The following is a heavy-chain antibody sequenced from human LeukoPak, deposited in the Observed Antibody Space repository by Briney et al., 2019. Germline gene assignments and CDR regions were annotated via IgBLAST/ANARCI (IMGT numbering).Heavy chain of an antibody. CDR3: ARRRFYYYYYMDV. V-gene: IGHV4-38-2*02. J-gene: IGHJ6*03. Sequence: SETLSLTCTVSGYSISSGYYWGWIRQPPGKGLEWIGSIYHSGSTYYNPSLKSRVTISVDTSKNQFSLKLSSVTTADTAVYYCARRRFYYYYYMDVWGKGTTVTVSS. D-gene: IGHD5-24*01. CDR2: IYHSGST. CDR1: GYSISSGYY.